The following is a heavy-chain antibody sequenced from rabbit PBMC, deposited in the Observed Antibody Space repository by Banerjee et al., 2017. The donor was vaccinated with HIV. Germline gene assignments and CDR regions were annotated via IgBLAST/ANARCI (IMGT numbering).Heavy chain of an antibody. V-gene: IGHV1S47*01. J-gene: IGHJ4*01. Sequence: QEQLVESGGGLVTLGGSLKLSCKASGIDFSSYAINWVRQAPGKGLEWIGCIYTGDGSTDYASWVNGRFTISLDNAQNTVFLQMTSLTAADTATYFCARGVYVGSENYPLNLWGPGTLVTVS. D-gene: IGHD4-2*01. CDR1: GIDFSSYA. CDR2: IYTGDGST. CDR3: ARGVYVGSENYPLNL.